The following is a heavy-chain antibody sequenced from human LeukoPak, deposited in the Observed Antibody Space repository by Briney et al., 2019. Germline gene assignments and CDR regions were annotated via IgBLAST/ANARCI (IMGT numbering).Heavy chain of an antibody. V-gene: IGHV3-66*01. Sequence: GGSLRLSCAASGFTVSSNYMSWVRQAPGKGPEWVSVIYSGGSTYYADSVKGRFTISRDNSKNTLYLQMNSLRAEDTAVYYCARGGLMEQWLAPFDYWGQGTLVTVSS. CDR3: ARGGLMEQWLAPFDY. CDR1: GFTVSSNY. J-gene: IGHJ4*02. CDR2: IYSGGST. D-gene: IGHD6-19*01.